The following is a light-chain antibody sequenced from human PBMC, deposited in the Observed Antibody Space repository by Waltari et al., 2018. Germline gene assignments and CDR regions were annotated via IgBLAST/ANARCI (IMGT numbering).Light chain of an antibody. Sequence: EIVLTQSPGTLSLSPGERATLSCRASLSVSRALAWYQHKPGQAPRLLIYGASNRATGIPDRFSGSGSGTDFSLTISSLEPEDFAVYYCQHYLRLPVTFGQGTKVEIK. V-gene: IGKV3-20*01. CDR2: GAS. CDR3: QHYLRLPVT. J-gene: IGKJ1*01. CDR1: LSVSRA.